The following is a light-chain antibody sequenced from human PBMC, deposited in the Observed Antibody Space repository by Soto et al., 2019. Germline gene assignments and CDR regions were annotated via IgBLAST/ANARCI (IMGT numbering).Light chain of an antibody. CDR1: QSVSSY. CDR3: QQHDNWPLT. V-gene: IGKV3-11*01. CDR2: DAS. Sequence: EIVLTQSPATLSLSPGERATLSFRASQSVSSYLAWYQQKSGQAPRLLIYDASNRATGIPARFSGSGSGTDFTLTISSLEPEDFAVYYCQQHDNWPLTFGGGTRVEIK. J-gene: IGKJ4*01.